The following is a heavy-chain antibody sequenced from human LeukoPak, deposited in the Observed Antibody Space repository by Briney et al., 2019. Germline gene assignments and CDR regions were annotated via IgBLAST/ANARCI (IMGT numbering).Heavy chain of an antibody. CDR1: GGSISTYY. V-gene: IGHV4-59*01. J-gene: IGHJ6*03. CDR2: IYHSGST. D-gene: IGHD6-19*01. CDR3: ARDRGNGWWNHHYFYYYMDV. Sequence: SETLSLTCTVSGGSISTYYWSWIRQPPGKGLEWIGYIYHSGSTNYNPSLKSRVTISVDTSQNQFYLKLSSVTAADTAVYYCARDRGNGWWNHHYFYYYMDVWGKGTTVTISS.